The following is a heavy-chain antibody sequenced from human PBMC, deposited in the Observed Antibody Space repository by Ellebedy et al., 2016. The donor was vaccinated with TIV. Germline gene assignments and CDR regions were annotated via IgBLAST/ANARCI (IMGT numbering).Heavy chain of an antibody. V-gene: IGHV3-23*01. J-gene: IGHJ4*02. CDR3: VRGAGSYHFDY. D-gene: IGHD1-26*01. CDR2: ISTSGGST. Sequence: GESLKISCAASGFSFSDAWMTWVRQAPGKGLEWVPAISTSGGSTYYADSVKGRFTVSRDNPKNTLYLQMNSLRAEDTAVYYCVRGAGSYHFDYWGQGTLVTV. CDR1: GFSFSDAW.